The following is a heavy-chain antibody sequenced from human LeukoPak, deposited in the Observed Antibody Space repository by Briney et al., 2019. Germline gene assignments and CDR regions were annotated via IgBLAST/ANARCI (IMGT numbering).Heavy chain of an antibody. Sequence: GGSLRLSCAASGFTVSSNYMSWVRQAPGKGLEWVSVIYSGGSTYYADSVKGRFTISRDNSKYTLYLQMNSLRAEDTAVYYCARGYPDYYDSSGYYPYLIQDYWGQGTLVTVSS. CDR2: IYSGGST. CDR1: GFTVSSNY. J-gene: IGHJ4*02. V-gene: IGHV3-53*01. D-gene: IGHD3-22*01. CDR3: ARGYPDYYDSSGYYPYLIQDY.